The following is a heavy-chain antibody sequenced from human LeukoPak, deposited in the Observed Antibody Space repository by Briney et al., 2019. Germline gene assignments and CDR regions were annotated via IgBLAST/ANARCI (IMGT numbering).Heavy chain of an antibody. Sequence: GGSLRLSCAASGFTFSSYWMHWVRHAPGKGTVWVSRINTDGRSTTYADSVKGRFTISRDNAKNTLYLQMNSLRAEDTAVYYCAREYSSSSTAFYWGQGTLVTVSS. CDR3: AREYSSSSTAFY. CDR2: INTDGRST. V-gene: IGHV3-74*01. D-gene: IGHD6-6*01. J-gene: IGHJ4*02. CDR1: GFTFSSYW.